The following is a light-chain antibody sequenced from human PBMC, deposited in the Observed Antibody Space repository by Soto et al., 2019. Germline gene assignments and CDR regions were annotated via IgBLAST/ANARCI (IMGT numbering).Light chain of an antibody. CDR1: QTISRNY. CDR2: GAS. Sequence: EVVLTQSPGPLSLSPGXRATVSCRASQTISRNYLAWYQKKPGQAPRLLIYGASTRATGIPDRFTGSGSGTGLTLTIASLELADIALYYSQQYGGPLPWTFGQGTKVDNK. V-gene: IGKV3-20*01. CDR3: QQYGGPLPWT. J-gene: IGKJ1*01.